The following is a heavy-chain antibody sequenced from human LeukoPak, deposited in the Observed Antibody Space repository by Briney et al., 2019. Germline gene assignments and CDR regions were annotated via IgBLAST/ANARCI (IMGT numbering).Heavy chain of an antibody. D-gene: IGHD6-19*01. CDR3: ARAIEVAVAGINWFDP. V-gene: IGHV3-48*01. Sequence: GGSLRLSCAASGFTFSSYSMNWVRQAPGKGLEWVSYISSSSSTIYYADSVKGRFTISRGNAKTSLYLQMNSLRAEDTAVYYCARAIEVAVAGINWFDPWGQGTLVTVSS. CDR1: GFTFSSYS. J-gene: IGHJ5*02. CDR2: ISSSSSTI.